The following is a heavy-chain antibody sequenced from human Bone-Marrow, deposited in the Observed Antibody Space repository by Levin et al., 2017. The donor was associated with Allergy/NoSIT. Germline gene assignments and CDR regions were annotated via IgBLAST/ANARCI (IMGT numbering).Heavy chain of an antibody. Sequence: SGPTLVKPTQTLTLTCTFSGFSLSSNGVGVGWIRQAPGKALEWLALIYWDDDKRYSPSLKSRLNITKDTSKNQVVLTMTNMAPVDTGTYYCAHPQFWFGEFPFAFWGRGSLVTVSS. CDR1: GFSLSSNGVG. CDR3: AHPQFWFGEFPFAF. D-gene: IGHD3-10*01. CDR2: IYWDDDK. V-gene: IGHV2-5*02. J-gene: IGHJ4*02.